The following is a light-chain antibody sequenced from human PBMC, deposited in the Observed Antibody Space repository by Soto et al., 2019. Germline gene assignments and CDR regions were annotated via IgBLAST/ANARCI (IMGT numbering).Light chain of an antibody. CDR1: SSNIGADHD. Sequence: QSVLTQPPSVSGAPGRRVTISCTGGSSNIGADHDFHWYQLLPGTVAELLIFCNNPRPSGIPDRLAGSKSGASASIVITGLRAEDEADYYCQSYDTGLSGYVFGAGTKVTV. CDR3: QSYDTGLSGYV. V-gene: IGLV1-40*01. CDR2: CNN. J-gene: IGLJ1*01.